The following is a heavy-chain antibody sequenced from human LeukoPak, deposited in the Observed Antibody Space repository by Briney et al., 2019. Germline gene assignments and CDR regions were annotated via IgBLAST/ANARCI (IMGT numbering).Heavy chain of an antibody. J-gene: IGHJ4*02. Sequence: PGGSLRLSCSASGFTFSSYAMGWVHQAPGKGLEYVSAISYNGGSTYYVDSVKGRFTISRDNSKNTLYLQVSSLRAEDTAVYYCVNNWNCDYWGQGTLVIVSS. CDR1: GFTFSSYA. CDR3: VNNWNCDY. CDR2: ISYNGGST. V-gene: IGHV3-64D*06. D-gene: IGHD1-1*01.